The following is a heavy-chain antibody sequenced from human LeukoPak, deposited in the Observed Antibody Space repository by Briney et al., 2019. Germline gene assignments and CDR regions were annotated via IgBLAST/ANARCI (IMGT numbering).Heavy chain of an antibody. Sequence: HPGRSLRLSCAASGFTFSSYAMHWVRQAPGKGLEWVAVISYDGSNKYYADSVKGRFTISRDNSKNTLYLQMNSLRAEDTAVYYCARGRGSSWYVEYFQHWGQGTLVTVSS. CDR1: GFTFSSYA. J-gene: IGHJ1*01. D-gene: IGHD6-13*01. CDR3: ARGRGSSWYVEYFQH. V-gene: IGHV3-30*04. CDR2: ISYDGSNK.